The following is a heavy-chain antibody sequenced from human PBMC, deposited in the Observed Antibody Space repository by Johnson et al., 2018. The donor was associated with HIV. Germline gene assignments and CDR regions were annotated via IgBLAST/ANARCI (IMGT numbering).Heavy chain of an antibody. D-gene: IGHD3-9*01. Sequence: VQLVESGGGLVQPGRSLRLSCAASRFTFDDYAMHWVRQAPGKGLEWVSGISWNSGSIGYADSVKGRFTISRDNAKSSLYLQMNSLRAEDTAFYYCAKHMGFDWFFDAFDIWGQGTMVTVSS. CDR1: RFTFDDYA. CDR3: AKHMGFDWFFDAFDI. V-gene: IGHV3-9*01. J-gene: IGHJ3*02. CDR2: ISWNSGSI.